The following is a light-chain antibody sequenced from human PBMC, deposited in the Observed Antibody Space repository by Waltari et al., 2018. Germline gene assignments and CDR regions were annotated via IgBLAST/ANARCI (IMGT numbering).Light chain of an antibody. CDR3: SSRRSGSTLV. V-gene: IGLV2-14*01. Sequence: QSALTQPASVSGSPGQSITVSCPGTSSDGGAYNYVFWYQQHPGKAPKLMIYDVIKRPSGVSDRFSGSKSGNTASLTISGLQAEDEADYYCSSRRSGSTLVFGGGTKVTVL. J-gene: IGLJ3*02. CDR1: SSDGGAYNY. CDR2: DVI.